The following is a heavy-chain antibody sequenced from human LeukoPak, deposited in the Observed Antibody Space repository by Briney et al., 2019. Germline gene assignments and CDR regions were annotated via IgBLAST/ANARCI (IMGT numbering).Heavy chain of an antibody. CDR2: ISAYNGNT. CDR3: ARGYDYVWGSYREYYYYYMDV. V-gene: IGHV1-18*01. D-gene: IGHD3-16*02. Sequence: ASVKVSCKASGYTFTSYGISWARQAPGQGLEWMGWISAYNGNTNYAQKLQGRVTMTTDTSTSTAYMELRSLRSDDTAVYYCARGYDYVWGSYREYYYYYMDVWGKGTTVTISS. J-gene: IGHJ6*03. CDR1: GYTFTSYG.